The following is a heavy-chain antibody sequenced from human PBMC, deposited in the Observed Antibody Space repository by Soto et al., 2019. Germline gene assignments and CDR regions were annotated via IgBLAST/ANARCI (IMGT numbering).Heavy chain of an antibody. CDR2: IIPILGIA. CDR1: GGTFSSYT. V-gene: IGHV1-69*02. CDR3: ARPRDSSSWYYDY. Sequence: SVKVSCKASGGTFSSYTISWVRQAPGQGLEWMGRIIPILGIANYAQKFQGRVTITADKSTSTAYMELSSLRSEDTAVYYCARPRDSSSWYYDYWGQGTLVTVSS. J-gene: IGHJ4*02. D-gene: IGHD6-13*01.